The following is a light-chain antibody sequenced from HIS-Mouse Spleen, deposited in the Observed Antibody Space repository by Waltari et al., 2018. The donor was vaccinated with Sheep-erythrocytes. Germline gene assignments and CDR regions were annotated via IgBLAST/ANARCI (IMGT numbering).Light chain of an antibody. Sequence: DIQLNQSPSFLSASVGDRVTITCRASQGISSYLAWYQQKPGKAPKLLIYAASTLQSGVPSRFSGSGSGTEVTLTISSLQPEDFATYYCQQLNSYPHTFGQGTKLEIK. J-gene: IGKJ2*01. CDR3: QQLNSYPHT. V-gene: IGKV1-9*01. CDR1: QGISSY. CDR2: AAS.